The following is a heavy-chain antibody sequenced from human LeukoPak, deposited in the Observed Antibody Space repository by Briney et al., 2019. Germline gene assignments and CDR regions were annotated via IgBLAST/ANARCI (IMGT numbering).Heavy chain of an antibody. J-gene: IGHJ2*01. CDR2: IYYSGST. CDR1: GGSISSGGYY. CDR3: ARTGLQDWYFDL. D-gene: IGHD3-10*01. V-gene: IGHV4-30-4*01. Sequence: SETLSLTCTVSGGSISSGGYYWSWIRQPPGKGLEWIGYIYYSGSTNYNPSLKSRVTISVDTSKNQFSLKLSSVTAADTAVYYCARTGLQDWYFDLWGRGTLVTVSS.